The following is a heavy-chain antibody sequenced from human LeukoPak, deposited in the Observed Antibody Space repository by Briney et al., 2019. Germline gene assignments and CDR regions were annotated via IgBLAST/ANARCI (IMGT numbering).Heavy chain of an antibody. CDR2: IDHSGRP. J-gene: IGHJ5*02. CDR3: AAQDCTNAACPLDP. CDR1: GGSFSGYY. V-gene: IGHV4-34*01. Sequence: SETLSLTCAVYGGSFSGYYWSWIRQPPGKGLEWIEEIDHSGRPNYNPSLESRVTIPVDTSKNQFSLKLTSVTAADTAVYYCAAQDCTNAACPLDPWGQGTLVTVSS. D-gene: IGHD2-8*01.